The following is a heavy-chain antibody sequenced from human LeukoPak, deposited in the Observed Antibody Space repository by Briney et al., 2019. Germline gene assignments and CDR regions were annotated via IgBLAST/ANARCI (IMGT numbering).Heavy chain of an antibody. Sequence: SQTLSLTRTVSEHSLTSGSHCWSWIRQPAGKGLEWIGRIFINGSTNYNPSLTSRVTISADTPKSQFSLKLTSVTAADAAVYYCARMRIIVVPAAKFRHFYYGMDVWGQGTTVTVSS. CDR2: IFINGST. J-gene: IGHJ6*02. CDR1: EHSLTSGSHC. CDR3: ARMRIIVVPAAKFRHFYYGMDV. V-gene: IGHV4-61*02. D-gene: IGHD2-2*01.